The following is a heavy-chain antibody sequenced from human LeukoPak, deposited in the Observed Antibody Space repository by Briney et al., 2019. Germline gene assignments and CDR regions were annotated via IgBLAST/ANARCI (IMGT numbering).Heavy chain of an antibody. D-gene: IGHD6-19*01. CDR3: ARVPPIAVAGRGYYYYGMDV. CDR2: INHSGST. Sequence: PSETLSLTCAVYGGSFSGYYWSWIRQPPGKGLEWIGGINHSGSTNYNPSLKSRVTISVDTSKNQFSLKLSSVTAADTAVYYCARVPPIAVAGRGYYYYGMDVWGQGTTVTVSS. CDR1: GGSFSGYY. V-gene: IGHV4-34*01. J-gene: IGHJ6*02.